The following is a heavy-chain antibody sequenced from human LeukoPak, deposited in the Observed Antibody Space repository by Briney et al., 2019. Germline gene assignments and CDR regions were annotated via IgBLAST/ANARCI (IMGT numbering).Heavy chain of an antibody. CDR3: AKSRLTTGFDP. CDR2: IRSTSNTI. V-gene: IGHV3-48*03. J-gene: IGHJ5*02. D-gene: IGHD4-11*01. CDR1: GFAFSSYE. Sequence: SGGSLRLSCAASGFAFSSYEMNWVRQAPGKGLEWVSYIRSTSNTIYYADSVKGRFTISRDNAKNSLYLQMNSLRAEDTAVYYCAKSRLTTGFDPWGQGTLVTVSS.